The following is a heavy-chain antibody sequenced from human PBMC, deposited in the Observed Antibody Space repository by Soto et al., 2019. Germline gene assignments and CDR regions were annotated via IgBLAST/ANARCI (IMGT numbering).Heavy chain of an antibody. V-gene: IGHV3-23*01. D-gene: IGHD2-15*01. Sequence: GGSLRLSCAASGFTFSSYAMSWVRQAPGKGLEWVSAISGSGGSTYYADSVKGRSTISRDNSKNTLYLQMNSLRAEDTAVYYCAKKGGGSRSGMDVWGQGTTVTVSS. CDR1: GFTFSSYA. CDR3: AKKGGGSRSGMDV. CDR2: ISGSGGST. J-gene: IGHJ6*02.